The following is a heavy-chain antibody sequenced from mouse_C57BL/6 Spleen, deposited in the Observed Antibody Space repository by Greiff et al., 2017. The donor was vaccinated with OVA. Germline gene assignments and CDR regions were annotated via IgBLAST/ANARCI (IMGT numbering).Heavy chain of an antibody. CDR3: ARYRGTTAYWYFDV. Sequence: EVQRVESGGGLVQPGGSLSLSCAASGLTFTDYYMSWVRQPPGKALEWLGFIRNKANGYTTEYSASVKGRFTISRDNSQSILYLQMNALRAEDSATYYCARYRGTTAYWYFDVWGTGTTVTVSS. CDR1: GLTFTDYY. CDR2: IRNKANGYTT. D-gene: IGHD1-2*01. J-gene: IGHJ1*03. V-gene: IGHV7-3*01.